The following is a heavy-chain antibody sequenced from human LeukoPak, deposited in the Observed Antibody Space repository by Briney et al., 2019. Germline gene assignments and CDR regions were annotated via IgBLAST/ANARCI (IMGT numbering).Heavy chain of an antibody. D-gene: IGHD1-1*01. V-gene: IGHV4-34*01. CDR2: INHSGST. Sequence: SETLSLTCAVYGGSFSGYYWSWIRQPPGKGLEWIGEINHSGSTNYNPSLKSRVTISVDTSKNQFSLKLSSVTAADTAVYYCARDRVHKYYFNYWGQGTLVTVSS. J-gene: IGHJ4*02. CDR3: ARDRVHKYYFNY. CDR1: GGSFSGYY.